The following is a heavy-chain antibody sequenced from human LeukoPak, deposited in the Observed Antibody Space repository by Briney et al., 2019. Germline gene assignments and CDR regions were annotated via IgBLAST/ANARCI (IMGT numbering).Heavy chain of an antibody. CDR3: AKGRIWFREFKEFDP. V-gene: IGHV3-23*01. Sequence: PGGSLRLSCAASGFTFSSYAMSWVRQAPGKGLEWVSAISGSGGSTYYADSVKGRFTISRDNSKNTLYLQMNSLRAEDTAVYYCAKGRIWFREFKEFDPWGQGTLVTVSS. CDR1: GFTFSSYA. J-gene: IGHJ5*02. CDR2: ISGSGGST. D-gene: IGHD3-10*01.